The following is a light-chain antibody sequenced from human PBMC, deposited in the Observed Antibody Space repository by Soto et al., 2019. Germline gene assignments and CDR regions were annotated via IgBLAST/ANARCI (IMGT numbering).Light chain of an antibody. CDR1: QSLLHSNGYNY. CDR3: MQALQTPLT. V-gene: IGKV2-28*01. CDR2: LGS. Sequence: DIVITQSPLSLPVTPGEPASISCRSSQSLLHSNGYNYLDWYLQKPGQSPQLLIYLGSNRASGVPDRFSGSGSGTDFTLKVGRVEAEDVGVYYCMQALQTPLTFGGGTKVDIK. J-gene: IGKJ4*01.